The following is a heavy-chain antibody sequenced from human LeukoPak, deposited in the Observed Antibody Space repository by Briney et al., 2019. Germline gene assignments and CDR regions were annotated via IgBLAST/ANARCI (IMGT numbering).Heavy chain of an antibody. J-gene: IGHJ4*02. D-gene: IGHD3-22*01. CDR3: VRSSGYYDF. V-gene: IGHV3-30*03. CDR1: GFTFSSYG. Sequence: PGGSLRLSCAASGFTFSSYGMHWLRQAPAKGLERVAFISYDGSNEYCADSLKGRFIISRDNSKNTLYLQMNSLRVEDTAVYYCVRSSGYYDFWGQGTPVTVSS. CDR2: ISYDGSNE.